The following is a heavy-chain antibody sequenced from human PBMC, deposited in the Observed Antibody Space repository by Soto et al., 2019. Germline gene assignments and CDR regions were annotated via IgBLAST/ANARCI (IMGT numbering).Heavy chain of an antibody. J-gene: IGHJ5*02. CDR2: IYYSGST. CDR1: GGSIRSGDYY. CDR3: ARDLEDVIPAAVKFDP. D-gene: IGHD2-15*01. V-gene: IGHV4-30-4*01. Sequence: SETLSLTCTVSGGSIRSGDYYWSWIRQPPGKGLEWIGNIYYSGSTYYNPSLKSRLTISVDTSKNQFSLRLISVTAADTAVYYGARDLEDVIPAAVKFDPWGQGTLVTVSS.